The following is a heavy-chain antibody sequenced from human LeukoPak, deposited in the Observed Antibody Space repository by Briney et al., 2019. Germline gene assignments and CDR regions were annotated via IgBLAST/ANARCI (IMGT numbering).Heavy chain of an antibody. CDR3: GTSKYSGSY. CDR2: ISGSGGRI. Sequence: GGSLRLSCAASGFTFSSYAMSWVRQAPGKGLEWVSAISGSGGRIYYGASVKGRFTISRDNSKNTLNLQMNSLRAEDTAVYYCGTSKYSGSYWGQGTLVTVSS. V-gene: IGHV3-23*01. CDR1: GFTFSSYA. D-gene: IGHD1-26*01. J-gene: IGHJ4*02.